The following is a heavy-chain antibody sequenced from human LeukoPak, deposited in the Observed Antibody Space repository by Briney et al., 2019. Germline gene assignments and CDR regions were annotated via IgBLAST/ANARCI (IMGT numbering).Heavy chain of an antibody. CDR1: GFTFDNYA. CDR2: ISWNSGYI. D-gene: IGHD6-19*01. J-gene: IGHJ4*02. V-gene: IGHV3-9*01. CDR3: AKVRGTYSSGYFFDY. Sequence: GGSLRLSCAASGFTFDNYAMHWVRQAPGKGLEWLSIISWNSGYIGYADSVKGRFTISRDNAKKSLDLQMNSLRAEDTAFYYCAKVRGTYSSGYFFDYWGQGALVTVSS.